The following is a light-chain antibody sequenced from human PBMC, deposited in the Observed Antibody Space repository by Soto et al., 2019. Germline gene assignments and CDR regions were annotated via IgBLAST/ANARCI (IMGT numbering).Light chain of an antibody. CDR3: QQYTSYPS. CDR2: KAS. V-gene: IGKV1-5*03. J-gene: IGKJ4*01. CDR1: QSISSW. Sequence: DIQMTQSPSTLSASVGDRVTITCRASQSISSWLAWYQQKPGKAPKLLIYKASSLESGVPSRFSGSGSGTEFTLTISSLHPDDFATYYLQQYTSYPSFGGGTKVEIK.